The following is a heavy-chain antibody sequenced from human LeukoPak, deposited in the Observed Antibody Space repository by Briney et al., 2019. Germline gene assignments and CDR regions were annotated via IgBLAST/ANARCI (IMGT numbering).Heavy chain of an antibody. D-gene: IGHD6-13*01. CDR1: GFTFSSYA. CDR3: AAREAAGKDY. Sequence: GSLRLSCAASGFTFSSYAMHWVRQAPGKGLEWVAVISYDGSNKYYADSVKGRFTISRDNSKNTLYLQMNSLRAEDTAVYYCAAREAAGKDYWGQGTLVTVSS. V-gene: IGHV3-30-3*01. CDR2: ISYDGSNK. J-gene: IGHJ4*02.